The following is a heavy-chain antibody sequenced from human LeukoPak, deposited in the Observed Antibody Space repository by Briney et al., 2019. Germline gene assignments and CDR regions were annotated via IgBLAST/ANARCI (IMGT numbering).Heavy chain of an antibody. CDR3: ARGPRRPDNIAAAGYNWFDP. CDR2: IYYSGST. Sequence: PSETLSLTCTVSGYSIRSGYDWAWIRQPPGTGLDWIWYIYYSGSTYYNPSLKSRVTISVDRSKNQFSLKLSSVTAADTAVYYCARGPRRPDNIAAAGYNWFDPWGQGTLVTVSS. CDR1: GYSIRSGYD. D-gene: IGHD6-13*01. J-gene: IGHJ5*02. V-gene: IGHV4-38-2*02.